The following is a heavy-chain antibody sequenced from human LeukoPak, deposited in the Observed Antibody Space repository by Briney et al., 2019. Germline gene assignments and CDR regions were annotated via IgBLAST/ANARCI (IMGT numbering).Heavy chain of an antibody. CDR3: ARAGVATMSYHMDV. V-gene: IGHV1-69*13. J-gene: IGHJ6*03. D-gene: IGHD5-12*01. Sequence: ASVKVSCKASGGTFSNYGISWVRQAPGQGLEWMGGVIPIYGTSNYPQKFQGRVTIIADESTSTAYMELRSLRSEDTAVYYCARAGVATMSYHMDVWGKGTTVTISS. CDR1: GGTFSNYG. CDR2: VIPIYGTS.